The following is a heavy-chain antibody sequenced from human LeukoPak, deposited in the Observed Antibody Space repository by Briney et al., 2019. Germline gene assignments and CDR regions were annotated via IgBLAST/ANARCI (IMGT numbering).Heavy chain of an antibody. CDR2: VNPRSGGT. V-gene: IGHV1-2*02. D-gene: IGHD4-17*01. CDR1: GYTFTGYY. J-gene: IGHJ4*02. Sequence: ASVKVSCKASGYTFTGYYVHWVRQAPGLGLEWMGWVNPRSGGTNFAQKFQGRVTMTRDTSISTAYMELSRLGSDDTAVYYCATLEGDYGSVEYWGQGTLVTVSS. CDR3: ATLEGDYGSVEY.